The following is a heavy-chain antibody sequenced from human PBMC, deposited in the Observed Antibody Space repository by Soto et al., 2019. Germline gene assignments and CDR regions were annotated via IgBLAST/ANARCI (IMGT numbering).Heavy chain of an antibody. CDR2: IYYSGST. CDR1: GGSIISYY. V-gene: IGHV4-59*01. D-gene: IGHD3-10*01. Sequence: PSETLSLTCTVSGGSIISYYWSWILQPPGKGLEWIGYIYYSGSTNYNPSLKSRVTISVDTSKNQFSLKLSSVTAADTAVYYCARVRTTRGWFDPWGQGTLVTVSS. J-gene: IGHJ5*02. CDR3: ARVRTTRGWFDP.